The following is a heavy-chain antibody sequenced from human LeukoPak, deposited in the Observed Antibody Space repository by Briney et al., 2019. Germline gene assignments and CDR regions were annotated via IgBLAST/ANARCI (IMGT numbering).Heavy chain of an antibody. CDR3: ARDNYYGPGSFVY. Sequence: SETLSLTCTVSGDSINGGGYYWSWIRQHPGKGLEWIGYIYYSGSTYYSPSLKSRVTISVDTSKNQFSLKVNSVTVADTAVYYCARDNYYGPGSFVYWGQGTLVTVSS. V-gene: IGHV4-31*03. J-gene: IGHJ4*02. D-gene: IGHD3-10*01. CDR1: GDSINGGGYY. CDR2: IYYSGST.